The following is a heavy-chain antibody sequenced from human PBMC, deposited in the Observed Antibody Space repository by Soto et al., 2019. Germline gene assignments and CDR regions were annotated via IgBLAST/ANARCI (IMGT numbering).Heavy chain of an antibody. CDR3: AKAQPGIIFRWLVRAHLFGY. D-gene: IGHD6-6*01. J-gene: IGHJ4*02. V-gene: IGHV3-23*01. Sequence: PGGSLRLSCAASGFTFSSYAMSWVRRAPGKGLEWVSGISGSGGGTYYADSVKGRFTISRDNAKNSLYLQMNSLRAEDTASYYCAKAQPGIIFRWLVRAHLFGYWGQGTLVPVSS. CDR1: GFTFSSYA. CDR2: ISGSGGGT.